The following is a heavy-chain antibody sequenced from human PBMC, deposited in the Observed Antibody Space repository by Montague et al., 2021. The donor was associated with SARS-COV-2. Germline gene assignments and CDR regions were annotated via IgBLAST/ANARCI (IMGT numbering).Heavy chain of an antibody. CDR2: IYYSGST. D-gene: IGHD3-3*01. CDR1: GGSISSGGYY. J-gene: IGHJ4*02. V-gene: IGHV4-31*03. Sequence: TLSLTCTVSGGSISSGGYYWSWIRQYPGKGLEWIVYIYYSGSTYYNPSLKSRVTISVDTSKNQFSLKLSSVTAADTAVYYCARAPATIFGVVKQIDYWGQGTLVTVSS. CDR3: ARAPATIFGVVKQIDY.